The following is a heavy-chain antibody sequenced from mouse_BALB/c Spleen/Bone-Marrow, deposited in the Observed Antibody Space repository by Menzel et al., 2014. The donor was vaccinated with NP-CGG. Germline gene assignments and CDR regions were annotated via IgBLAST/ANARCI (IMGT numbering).Heavy chain of an antibody. CDR2: IWGGGST. D-gene: IGHD1-1*01. CDR3: TRFITTGAMDY. Sequence: VQLVESGPGQVAPSQSLSITCTVSGFSLSRYSVHWVRQPSGKGLEWLGVIWGGGSTDYNLGLKSRLSISKDNSKSQVFLKMNSLQTDDTAMYYCTRFITTGAMDYWGQGTSVTVSS. J-gene: IGHJ4*01. CDR1: GFSLSRYS. V-gene: IGHV2-6-4*01.